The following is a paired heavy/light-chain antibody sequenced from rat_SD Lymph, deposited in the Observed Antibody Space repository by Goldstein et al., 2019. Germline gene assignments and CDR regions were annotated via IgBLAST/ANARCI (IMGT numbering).Heavy chain of an antibody. CDR1: GYTFTDYV. J-gene: IGHJ2*01. D-gene: IGHD1-2*01. Sequence: EVQLQQSGPEVGRPGSSVKISCKASGYTFTDYVMNWVKQSPGQGLEWIGWIDPEYGSTDYAEKFKKKATLTADTSSSTAYIQLSSLTSEDTATYFCARDGGYYSSSFDYWGQGVMVTVSS. CDR3: ARDGGYYSSSFDY. CDR2: IDPEYGST. V-gene: IGHV1-13*01.
Light chain of an antibody. CDR3: MQFTHYPLT. J-gene: IGKJ5*01. CDR1: QSLLHSNGNTY. Sequence: DVVLTQTPPTLLATIGQSVSISCRSSQSLLHSNGNTYLNWLLQRTGQSPQPLIYLVSKLESGVPNRFSGSGSGTDFTLKISGVEAEDLGVYYCMQFTHYPLTFGSGTKLEIK. CDR2: LVS. V-gene: IGKV2S20*01.